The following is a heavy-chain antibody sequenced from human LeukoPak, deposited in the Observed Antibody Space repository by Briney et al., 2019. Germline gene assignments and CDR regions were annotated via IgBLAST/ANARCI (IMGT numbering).Heavy chain of an antibody. CDR2: FYTIGST. CDR1: GDSISRYY. Sequence: SETLSLTCTVSGDSISRYYWSWIRQPAGKGLEWIGRFYTIGSTTYNPSLKSRVTMSLDTSTNPFSLTLNSVTAADTAVYYCAGSAPSVTSYHFDSWGQGTLFTASS. V-gene: IGHV4-4*07. CDR3: AGSAPSVTSYHFDS. D-gene: IGHD4-17*01. J-gene: IGHJ4*02.